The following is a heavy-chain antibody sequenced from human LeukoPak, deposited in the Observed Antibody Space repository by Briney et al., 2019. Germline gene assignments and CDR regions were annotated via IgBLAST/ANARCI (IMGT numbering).Heavy chain of an antibody. CDR1: GGTFSSYA. CDR3: ARRVRRGVSHPPHYYYYYAMDV. V-gene: IGHV1-69*01. Sequence: AASVKVSCKSSGGTFSSYAISWVRQAPGQGLEWMGGIIPMFRTANYAQKFQGRVTITADESTGTAYMELSSLRSEDTAVYYCARRVRRGVSHPPHYYYYYAMDVWGKGTTITVSA. CDR2: IIPMFRTA. J-gene: IGHJ6*04. D-gene: IGHD3-10*01.